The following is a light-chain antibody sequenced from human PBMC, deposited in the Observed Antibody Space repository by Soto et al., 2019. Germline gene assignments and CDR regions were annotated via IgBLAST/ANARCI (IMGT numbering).Light chain of an antibody. CDR2: KVS. CDR3: MQGTLGPWT. V-gene: IGKV2-30*01. CDR1: QSPLYSDGNTY. J-gene: IGKJ1*01. Sequence: DVVMTQSPLSLPVTLGQPASFSCRSSQSPLYSDGNTYLSWFQQRSGQSPRRLISKVSNRDSGVPDRFSGSGSGTDFTLKISGVEAEHVGVYYCMQGTLGPWTFGQGPKVEVK.